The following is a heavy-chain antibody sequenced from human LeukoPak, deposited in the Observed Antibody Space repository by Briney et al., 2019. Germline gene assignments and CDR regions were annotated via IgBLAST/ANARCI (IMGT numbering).Heavy chain of an antibody. CDR3: ARDYYDSTGSAFDI. D-gene: IGHD3-22*01. J-gene: IGHJ3*02. V-gene: IGHV1-18*01. Sequence: ASVKVSCKASGYTFTSYGISWVRQAPGQGLEWMGWISAYNGNTNYAQKLQGRVTMTTDTSTSTIYMEPRNLRSDDTAVYYCARDYYDSTGSAFDIWGQGTMVTVSS. CDR2: ISAYNGNT. CDR1: GYTFTSYG.